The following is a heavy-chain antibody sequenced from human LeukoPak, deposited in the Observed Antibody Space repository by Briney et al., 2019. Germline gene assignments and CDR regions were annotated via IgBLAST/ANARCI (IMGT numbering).Heavy chain of an antibody. Sequence: ASVKVSCKASGYTFTGYAMHWVRQAPGQRLEWMGWINAGNGNTKYSQKFQGRVTITRDTSASTAYMELSSLRSEDTAVYYCARGLATTPYYFDYWGQGTLVTVSS. D-gene: IGHD5-12*01. V-gene: IGHV1-3*01. CDR1: GYTFTGYA. CDR3: ARGLATTPYYFDY. J-gene: IGHJ4*02. CDR2: INAGNGNT.